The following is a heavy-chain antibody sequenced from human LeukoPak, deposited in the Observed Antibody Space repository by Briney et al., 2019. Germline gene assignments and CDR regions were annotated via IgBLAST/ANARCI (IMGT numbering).Heavy chain of an antibody. Sequence: SQTLSLTCTVSGGSISSGGYYWSWNRQHPGKGLEWIGYIYYSGSTYYNPSLKSRVTISVDTSKNQFSLKLSSVTAADTAVYYCARFSPRAMGNYLDFWGQGTLVTVSS. D-gene: IGHD7-27*01. CDR3: ARFSPRAMGNYLDF. J-gene: IGHJ4*02. CDR1: GGSISSGGYY. V-gene: IGHV4-31*03. CDR2: IYYSGST.